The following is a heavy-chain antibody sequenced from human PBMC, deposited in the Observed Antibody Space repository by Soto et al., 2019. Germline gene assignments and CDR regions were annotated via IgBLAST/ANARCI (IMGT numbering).Heavy chain of an antibody. Sequence: QVQLVQSGAEVKKPGASVKISCTASGYIFTAYHVHWVRQAPGQGLEWVGWISTGNGDREYSQKFQDRVTISSDTSASTVYMEVSGLTSEDTAVYYCAREDGGGPLDYWGQGALVTVSS. CDR1: GYIFTAYH. D-gene: IGHD3-10*01. V-gene: IGHV1-3*04. J-gene: IGHJ4*02. CDR3: AREDGGGPLDY. CDR2: ISTGNGDR.